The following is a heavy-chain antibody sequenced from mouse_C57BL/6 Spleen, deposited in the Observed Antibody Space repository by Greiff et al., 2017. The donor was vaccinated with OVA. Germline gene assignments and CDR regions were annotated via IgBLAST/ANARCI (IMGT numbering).Heavy chain of an antibody. CDR1: GFTFSDYY. J-gene: IGHJ4*01. D-gene: IGHD2-4*01. CDR3: ARDPLYYDYDYYAMDY. V-gene: IGHV5-16*01. Sequence: EVKLVESEGGLVQPGSSMKLSCTASGFTFSDYYMAWVRQVPEKGLEWVANINYDGSSTYYLDSLKSRFILSRDHAKNILYLQMSSLKSEDTATYYCARDPLYYDYDYYAMDYWGQGTSVTVSS. CDR2: INYDGSST.